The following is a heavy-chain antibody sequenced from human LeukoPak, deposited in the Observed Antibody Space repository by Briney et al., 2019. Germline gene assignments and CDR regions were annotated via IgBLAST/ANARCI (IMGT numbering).Heavy chain of an antibody. J-gene: IGHJ4*02. D-gene: IGHD3-10*01. V-gene: IGHV3-30*18. CDR3: AKLPVQGVIPFDY. CDR2: ISYDGSNK. Sequence: GGSLRLSCAASGFTFSSYGMHWVRQAPGKGLEWVAVISYDGSNKYYADSVKGRFTISRDNSKNTLYLQMNSLRAEDTAVYYCAKLPVQGVIPFDYWGQGTLVTVSS. CDR1: GFTFSSYG.